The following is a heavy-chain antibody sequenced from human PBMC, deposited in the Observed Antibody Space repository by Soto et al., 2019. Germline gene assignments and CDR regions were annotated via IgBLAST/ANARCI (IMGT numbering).Heavy chain of an antibody. D-gene: IGHD3-16*01. V-gene: IGHV1-8*01. Sequence: ASVKVSCKASGYTFTNNDINWVRQAPGQGLGRIGWMNTNTNTTDSAEVFEGRVSLTWDTSISTAYMQLNSLKIDDTAIYYCARRQLRDYIRWSFDPWGQGTLVTVSS. CDR1: GYTFTNND. CDR2: MNTNTNTT. CDR3: ARRQLRDYIRWSFDP. J-gene: IGHJ5*02.